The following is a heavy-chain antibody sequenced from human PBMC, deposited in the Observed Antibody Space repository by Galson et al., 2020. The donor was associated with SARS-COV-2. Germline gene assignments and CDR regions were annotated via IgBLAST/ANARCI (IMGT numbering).Heavy chain of an antibody. D-gene: IGHD6-19*01. Sequence: GESLKISCAASGFTFSNYAMHWVRQAPGKGLEWVAVISYDGSNKYYVDSVNGRFTISRDNSKNIVYLQMNSLRAEDTAVYYCARDDSYSSGWYVYFDYWGQGTLVTLSS. J-gene: IGHJ4*02. CDR1: GFTFSNYA. V-gene: IGHV3-30*04. CDR3: ARDDSYSSGWYVYFDY. CDR2: ISYDGSNK.